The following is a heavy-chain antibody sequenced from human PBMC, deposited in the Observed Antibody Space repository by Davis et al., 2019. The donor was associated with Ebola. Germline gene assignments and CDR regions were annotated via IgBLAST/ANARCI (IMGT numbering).Heavy chain of an antibody. V-gene: IGHV3-73*01. J-gene: IGHJ6*02. CDR3: TSRIAAAALYYYGMDV. Sequence: PGGSLRLSCAASGFTFSGSAMHWVRQASGKGLEWVGRIRSKANSYATAYAASVKGRFTISRDDSKNTAYLQMNSLKTEDTAVYYCTSRIAAAALYYYGMDVWGQGTTVTVSS. CDR1: GFTFSGSA. D-gene: IGHD6-13*01. CDR2: IRSKANSYAT.